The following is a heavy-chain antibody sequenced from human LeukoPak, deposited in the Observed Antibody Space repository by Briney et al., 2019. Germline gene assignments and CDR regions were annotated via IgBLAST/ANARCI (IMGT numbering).Heavy chain of an antibody. V-gene: IGHV1-69*04. CDR1: GYTFTGYY. D-gene: IGHD2-15*01. J-gene: IGHJ4*02. CDR3: ARGYCSGGSCYYFDY. Sequence: ASVKVSCKASGYTFTGYYMHWVRQAPGQGLEWMGRVIPILGIANYAQKFQGRVTITADKSTSTAYMELSSLRSEDTAVYYCARGYCSGGSCYYFDYWGQGTLVTVSS. CDR2: VIPILGIA.